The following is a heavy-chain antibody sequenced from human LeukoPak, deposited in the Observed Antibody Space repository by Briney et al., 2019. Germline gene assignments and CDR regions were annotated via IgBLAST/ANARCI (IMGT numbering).Heavy chain of an antibody. CDR3: ARAQYFASESFPAHY. V-gene: IGHV5-51*01. CDR2: INPGDSDT. CDR1: GYTFTNYW. D-gene: IGHD3-10*01. Sequence: GESLKISCKGSGYTFTNYWIGWVRQMPGEGLEWMGVINPGDSDTRYSPSFQGQVTISADKSISTAYLQWSSLKASDTAMYYCARAQYFASESFPAHYWGQGTLVTVSS. J-gene: IGHJ4*02.